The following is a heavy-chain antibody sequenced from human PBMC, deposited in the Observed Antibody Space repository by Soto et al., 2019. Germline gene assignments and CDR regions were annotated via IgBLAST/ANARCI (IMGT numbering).Heavy chain of an antibody. CDR2: ISYDGSNK. V-gene: IGHV3-30*18. CDR1: GFTFSSYG. D-gene: IGHD5-18*01. CDR3: AKDLAGSPKMTWIQLWLAGMDV. J-gene: IGHJ6*02. Sequence: TGGSLRLSCAASGFTFSSYGMHWVRQAPGKGLEWVAVISYDGSNKYYADSVKGRFTISRDNSKNTLYLQMNSLRAEDTAVYYCAKDLAGSPKMTWIQLWLAGMDVWGQGTTVTVSS.